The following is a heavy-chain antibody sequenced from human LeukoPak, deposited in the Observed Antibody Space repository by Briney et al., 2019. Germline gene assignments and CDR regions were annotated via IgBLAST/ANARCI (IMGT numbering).Heavy chain of an antibody. Sequence: GGSLRLSCAASGSTFSSYWMHWVRQAPGKGLVWVSRINSDGSSTSYADSVKGRFTISRDNAKNTLYLQMNSLRAEDTAVYYCVVEDIVVVVAAHAGMDVWGQGTTVTVSS. J-gene: IGHJ6*02. V-gene: IGHV3-74*01. D-gene: IGHD2-15*01. CDR2: INSDGSST. CDR1: GSTFSSYW. CDR3: VVEDIVVVVAAHAGMDV.